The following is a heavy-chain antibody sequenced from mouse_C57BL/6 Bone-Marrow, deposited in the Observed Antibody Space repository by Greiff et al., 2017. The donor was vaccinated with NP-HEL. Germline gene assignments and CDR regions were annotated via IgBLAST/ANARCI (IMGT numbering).Heavy chain of an antibody. CDR3: ARYYYGSSTFDY. CDR2: IDPNSGGT. Sequence: QVQLQQPGAELVKPGASVKLSCKASGYTFTSYLMHWVKQRPGRGLEWIGRIDPNSGGTKYNEKFKSKSTLTVDKPSSTAYMQLNILTSEDSAVYYWARYYYGSSTFDYWGQGTTLTVSS. J-gene: IGHJ2*01. D-gene: IGHD1-1*01. V-gene: IGHV1-72*01. CDR1: GYTFTSYL.